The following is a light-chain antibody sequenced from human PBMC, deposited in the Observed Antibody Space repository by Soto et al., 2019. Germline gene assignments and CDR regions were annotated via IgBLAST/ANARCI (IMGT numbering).Light chain of an antibody. Sequence: DIQVTQSPSTLSASVGDRVTITCRASQSISSWLAWYQQKPGKAPKLLIYLASSLESGVPSRFSGSGSGTEFTLTISSLQPDDFATYYCQQYDSYSRTFGQGTKVDIK. CDR2: LAS. J-gene: IGKJ2*01. CDR3: QQYDSYSRT. CDR1: QSISSW. V-gene: IGKV1-5*03.